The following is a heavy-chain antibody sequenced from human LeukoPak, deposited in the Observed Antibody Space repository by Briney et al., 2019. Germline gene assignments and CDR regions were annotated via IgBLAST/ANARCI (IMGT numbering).Heavy chain of an antibody. CDR3: AKSNGYGLVDI. J-gene: IGHJ3*02. V-gene: IGHV4-34*01. Sequence: SETLSLTCAVYGGSFSNYFWNWIRQPPGKGLEWIAEIHHTGHINYNPSLKSRVTISLDTSRNQFSLKLNSVTAADTAVYYCAKSNGYGLVDIWGQGTMVTVSS. D-gene: IGHD3-10*01. CDR2: IHHTGHI. CDR1: GGSFSNYF.